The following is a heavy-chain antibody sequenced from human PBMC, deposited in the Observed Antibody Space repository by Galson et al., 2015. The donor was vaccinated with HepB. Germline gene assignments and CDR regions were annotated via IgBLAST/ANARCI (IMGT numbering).Heavy chain of an antibody. CDR3: ARERRYGSGSYLYY. CDR1: GFTFSSYG. V-gene: IGHV3-33*01. J-gene: IGHJ4*02. D-gene: IGHD3-10*01. CDR2: IWYDGSNK. Sequence: SLRLSCAASGFTFSSYGMHWVRQAPGKGLEWVAVIWYDGSNKYYADSVKGRFTISRDNSKNTLYLQMNSLRAEDTAVYYCARERRYGSGSYLYYWGQGTLVTVSS.